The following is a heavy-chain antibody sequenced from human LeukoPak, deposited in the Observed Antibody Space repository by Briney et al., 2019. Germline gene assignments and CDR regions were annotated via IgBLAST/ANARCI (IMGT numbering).Heavy chain of an antibody. Sequence: GGSLRLSCATSRFTFSSYEMNWVRQAPGKGLEWVSYISSSGTTMYYADSVKGRFTISRDNGRKSLYLQMNSLRAEDTAIYYCARAGEYCSSTSCYVAHYWGRGTLVTVSS. CDR1: RFTFSSYE. CDR3: ARAGEYCSSTSCYVAHY. V-gene: IGHV3-48*03. D-gene: IGHD2-2*01. CDR2: ISSSGTTM. J-gene: IGHJ4*02.